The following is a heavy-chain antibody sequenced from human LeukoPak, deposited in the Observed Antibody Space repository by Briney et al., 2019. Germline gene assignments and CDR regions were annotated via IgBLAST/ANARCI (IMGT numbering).Heavy chain of an antibody. CDR2: ISGSGGST. CDR3: AKGGRRGIVATTPYDY. D-gene: IGHD5-12*01. CDR1: GFTFSSYA. V-gene: IGHV3-23*01. J-gene: IGHJ4*02. Sequence: GGSLRLSCAASGFTFSSYAMSWVRQAPGKGLEWVSAISGSGGSTYYADSVKGRFTISRDNSKNTLYLQMNSLRAEDTAVYYCAKGGRRGIVATTPYDYWGQGTLVTVSS.